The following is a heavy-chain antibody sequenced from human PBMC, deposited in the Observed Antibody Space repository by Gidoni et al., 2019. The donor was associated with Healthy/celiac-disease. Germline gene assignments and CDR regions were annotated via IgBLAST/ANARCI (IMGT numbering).Heavy chain of an antibody. Sequence: EVQLVESGGGLVKPGGSLSVSCAASVFTFRTAWMSWVRQAPGKGREWVGRIKSKTDGGTTDYAAPVKGRFTISRDDSKNTLYLQMNSLKTEDTAVYYCTTVHLYCSSTSCTAYWGQGTLVTVSS. J-gene: IGHJ4*02. CDR3: TTVHLYCSSTSCTAY. CDR2: IKSKTDGGTT. V-gene: IGHV3-15*01. CDR1: VFTFRTAW. D-gene: IGHD2-2*01.